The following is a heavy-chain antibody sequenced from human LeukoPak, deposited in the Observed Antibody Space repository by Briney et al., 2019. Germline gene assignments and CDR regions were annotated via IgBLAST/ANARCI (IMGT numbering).Heavy chain of an antibody. CDR2: ISAYNGNT. CDR3: ARAAPYIVATRAIDY. D-gene: IGHD5-12*01. V-gene: IGHV1-18*01. Sequence: EASVKVSCKASGYTFTSYGISWVRQAPGQGLEWMGWISAYNGNTNYAQKLQGRVTMTTDTSTSTAYMELRSLRSDDTAVYYCARAAPYIVATRAIDYWGQGTLVTVSS. J-gene: IGHJ4*02. CDR1: GYTFTSYG.